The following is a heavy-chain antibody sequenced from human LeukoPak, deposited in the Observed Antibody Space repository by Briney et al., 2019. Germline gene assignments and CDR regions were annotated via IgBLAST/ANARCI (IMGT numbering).Heavy chain of an antibody. CDR3: ARADSSGWYLVSHAYFDY. D-gene: IGHD6-19*01. Sequence: SQTLSLTCAISGDIVSSNSAAWNWIRQSPSRGLEWLVRTYYRSKWYNDYAVSVKSRITINPDTSKNQFSLQLNSVTPEDTAVYYCARADSSGWYLVSHAYFDYWGQGTLVTVSS. CDR2: TYYRSKWYN. V-gene: IGHV6-1*01. CDR1: GDIVSSNSAA. J-gene: IGHJ4*02.